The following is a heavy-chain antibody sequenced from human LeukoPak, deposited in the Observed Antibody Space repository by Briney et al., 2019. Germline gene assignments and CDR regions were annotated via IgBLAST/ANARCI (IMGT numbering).Heavy chain of an antibody. CDR2: MNPNSGNT. J-gene: IGHJ3*02. V-gene: IGHV1-8*02. D-gene: IGHD3-22*01. CDR3: ARSRGAGITMIVVVIAPPDDAFDI. CDR1: GGTFSSYD. Sequence: ASVTVSCKASGGTFSSYDINWVRQATGQGLEWMGWMNPNSGNTGYAQKFQGRVTMTRNTSISTAYMELSSLRSEDTAVYYCARSRGAGITMIVVVIAPPDDAFDIWGQGTMVTVSS.